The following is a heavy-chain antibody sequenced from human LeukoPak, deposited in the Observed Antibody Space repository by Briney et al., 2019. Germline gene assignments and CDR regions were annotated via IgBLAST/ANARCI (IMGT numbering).Heavy chain of an antibody. D-gene: IGHD5-18*01. CDR2: INPSGGST. J-gene: IGHJ4*02. CDR3: ARRGYSYDLDH. V-gene: IGHV1-46*01. CDR1: GYTFTSYY. Sequence: ASVKVSCMASGYTFTSYYMHWVRQAPGQGLEWMGIINPSGGSTSYAQKFQGRVTMTRDMSTSTVYMELSSLRSEDTAVYYCARRGYSYDLDHWGQGTLVTVSS.